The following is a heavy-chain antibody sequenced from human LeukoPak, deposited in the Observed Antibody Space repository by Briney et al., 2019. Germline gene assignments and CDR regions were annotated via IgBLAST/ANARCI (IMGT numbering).Heavy chain of an antibody. CDR2: ISYDGSNK. CDR3: AKDRGACSSTSCYYFDY. CDR1: GFTFSGYG. V-gene: IGHV3-30*18. D-gene: IGHD2-2*01. J-gene: IGHJ4*02. Sequence: PGGSLRLSCAASGFTFSGYGMHWVRQAPGKGLEWVAVISYDGSNKYYADSVKGRFTISRDNSKNTLYLQMNSLRAEDTAVYYCAKDRGACSSTSCYYFDYWGQGTLVTVSS.